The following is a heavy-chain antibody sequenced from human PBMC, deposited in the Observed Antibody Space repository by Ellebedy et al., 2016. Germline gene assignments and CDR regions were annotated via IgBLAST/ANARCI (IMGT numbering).Heavy chain of an antibody. D-gene: IGHD3-3*01. J-gene: IGHJ4*02. CDR2: ISGSDGTA. V-gene: IGHV3-23*01. CDR3: AKQTQTYLEWLFDY. CDR1: GFTFSSYA. Sequence: GGSLRLSXVASGFTFSSYAMSWVRRAPGKGLEWVSGISGSDGTAYYGDSVKGRFTTSRDNSKNTLYLQMNSLRAEDTAVYYCAKQTQTYLEWLFDYWGQGTLVTVSS.